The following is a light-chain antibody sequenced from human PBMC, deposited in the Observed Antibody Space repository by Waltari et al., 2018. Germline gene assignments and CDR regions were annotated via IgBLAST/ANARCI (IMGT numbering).Light chain of an antibody. CDR1: QTVLYSSNNNNY. CDR2: WAS. CDR3: QQYYTTEWT. Sequence: DIVMTQSPDSLAVSLGERATINCKSSQTVLYSSNNNNYLAWYQQKPGQPPKLLIYWASTRESGVPDRFSGSGSGTDFTLTINSLQAEDVAVYYCQQYYTTEWTFGQGTKVEIK. V-gene: IGKV4-1*01. J-gene: IGKJ1*01.